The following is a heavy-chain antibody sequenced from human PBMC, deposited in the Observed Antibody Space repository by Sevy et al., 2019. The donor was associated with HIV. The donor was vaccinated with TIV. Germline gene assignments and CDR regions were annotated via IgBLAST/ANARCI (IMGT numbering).Heavy chain of an antibody. CDR2: ISGTGYLT. Sequence: GGSLRLSCAASGFTFSSYAMSWVRQAPGKGLEWVSAISGTGYLTYYTDSVKGRFTISRDNSKNTLYLQMNSLRAEDTAVYYCAKEGGGYYYDSTCLFDDWGQGTLVTVSS. J-gene: IGHJ4*02. V-gene: IGHV3-23*01. CDR3: AKEGGGYYYDSTCLFDD. CDR1: GFTFSSYA. D-gene: IGHD3-22*01.